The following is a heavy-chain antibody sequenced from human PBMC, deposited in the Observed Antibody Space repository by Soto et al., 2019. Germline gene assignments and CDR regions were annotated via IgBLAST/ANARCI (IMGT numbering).Heavy chain of an antibody. V-gene: IGHV3-33*01. Sequence: ESGGGVVQPGRSLRLSCAASGFTFSSYGMHWVRQAPGKGLEWVAVIWYDGSNKYYADSVKGRFTISRDNSKNTLYLQMNSLRAEDTAVYYCARDLRITIFGVVTDFDYWGQGTLVTVSS. J-gene: IGHJ4*02. CDR2: IWYDGSNK. CDR3: ARDLRITIFGVVTDFDY. D-gene: IGHD3-3*01. CDR1: GFTFSSYG.